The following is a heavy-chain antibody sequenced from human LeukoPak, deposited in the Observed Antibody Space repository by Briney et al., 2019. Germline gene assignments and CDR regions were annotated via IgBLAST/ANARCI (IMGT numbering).Heavy chain of an antibody. V-gene: IGHV3-30*18. CDR3: AKDAAEYYYDSSGYLNWFDP. D-gene: IGHD3-22*01. Sequence: GGSLRLSCAASGFTFSSYGMHWVRQAPGKGLEWVAVISYDGSNKYYADSVKGRFTISRDNSKNTLYLQMNSLGAEDTAVYYCAKDAAEYYYDSSGYLNWFDPWGQGTLVTVSS. CDR2: ISYDGSNK. CDR1: GFTFSSYG. J-gene: IGHJ5*02.